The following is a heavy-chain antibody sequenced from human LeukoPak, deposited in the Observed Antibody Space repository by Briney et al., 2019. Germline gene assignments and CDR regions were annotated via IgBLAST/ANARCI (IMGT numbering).Heavy chain of an antibody. V-gene: IGHV3-64*01. Sequence: GGSLRLSCAASGFTFSSYAMHWVRQAPGKGLEYVSAISSNGGSTYYANSVKGRFTISRDNSKNTLYLQMGSLRAEDMAVYYCARDHDYGDCGGPLDYWGQGTLVTVSS. CDR2: ISSNGGST. CDR1: GFTFSSYA. D-gene: IGHD4-17*01. CDR3: ARDHDYGDCGGPLDY. J-gene: IGHJ4*02.